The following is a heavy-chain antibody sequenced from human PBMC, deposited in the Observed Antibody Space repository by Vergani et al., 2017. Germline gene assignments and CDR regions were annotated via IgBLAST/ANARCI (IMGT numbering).Heavy chain of an antibody. CDR2: IYYSGST. CDR1: GGSISSYY. D-gene: IGHD6-19*01. J-gene: IGHJ3*02. Sequence: QVQLQESGPGLVKPSETLSLTCTVSGGSISSYYWSWIRQPPGKGLEWIGYIYYSGSTNYNPSLKSRVTISVDTSKNQFSLKLGSVTAADTAVYYCARVERGGWSRGDAFDIWGQGTMVTVSS. V-gene: IGHV4-59*01. CDR3: ARVERGGWSRGDAFDI.